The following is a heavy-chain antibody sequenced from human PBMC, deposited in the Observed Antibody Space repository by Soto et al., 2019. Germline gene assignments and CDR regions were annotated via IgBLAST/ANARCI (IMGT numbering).Heavy chain of an antibody. CDR1: GFTFNDYT. J-gene: IGHJ4*02. V-gene: IGHV3-43*01. CDR3: AKDTLGYFDY. Sequence: GGSLRLSCAASGFTFNDYTTHWVRQAPGKGLEWVSLINWDGSSTYYADSVKGRFTISRDNSNASLYLQMNSLRTEDTALYYCAKDTLGYFDYWGQGTPVTVSS. CDR2: INWDGSST. D-gene: IGHD7-27*01.